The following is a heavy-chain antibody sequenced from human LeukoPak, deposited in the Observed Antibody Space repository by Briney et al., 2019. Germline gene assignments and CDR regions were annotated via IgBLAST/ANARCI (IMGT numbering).Heavy chain of an antibody. J-gene: IGHJ4*02. CDR2: INHSGRT. V-gene: IGHV4-34*01. Sequence: PSETLSLTCAVYGGSFSGYYWSWIRQPPGKGLEWIGEINHSGRTNYNPSLKSRVTISGDTSKTLFSLKLSSVTAADTAVYYCARGVYCSGGSCYIPFDYWGQGTLVTVSS. D-gene: IGHD2-15*01. CDR1: GGSFSGYY. CDR3: ARGVYCSGGSCYIPFDY.